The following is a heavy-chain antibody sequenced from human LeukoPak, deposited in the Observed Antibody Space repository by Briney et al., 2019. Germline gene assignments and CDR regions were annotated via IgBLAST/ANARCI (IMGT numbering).Heavy chain of an antibody. CDR2: INPNSGGT. V-gene: IGHV1-2*04. CDR1: GYTFTSYY. CDR3: ARDQEGFDY. J-gene: IGHJ4*02. Sequence: ASVKVSCKASGYTFTSYYMHWVRQAPGQGLEWMGWINPNSGGTNYAQKFQGWVTMTRDTSISTVHMELSGLRSEDTAVYYCARDQEGFDYWGQGTLVTVSS.